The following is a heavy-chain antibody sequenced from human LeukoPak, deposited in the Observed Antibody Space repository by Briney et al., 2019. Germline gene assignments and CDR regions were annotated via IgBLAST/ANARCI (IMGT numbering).Heavy chain of an antibody. CDR1: GFTFSSYG. V-gene: IGHV3-30*02. Sequence: GGSLRLSCAASGFTFSSYGMHCVRQAPGKGLEWVAFIWYDGSNKYYADSVKGRFTLSRDNSKNTLYLQMNSLRAEDTAVYYCAKDSLSYNYYYYYMDVWGKGTTVTVSS. D-gene: IGHD5-18*01. CDR2: IWYDGSNK. J-gene: IGHJ6*03. CDR3: AKDSLSYNYYYYYMDV.